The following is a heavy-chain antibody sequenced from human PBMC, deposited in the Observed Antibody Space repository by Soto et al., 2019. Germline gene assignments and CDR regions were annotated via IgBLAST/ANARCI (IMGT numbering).Heavy chain of an antibody. J-gene: IGHJ4*02. CDR3: ASARGVRYFDWLSSVSEVDY. CDR1: GYSINSGYF. D-gene: IGHD3-9*01. V-gene: IGHV4-38-2*01. Sequence: TSETLSLTCGVSGYSINSGYFWGWVRQPPGKGLEWIGSIYYSGSTYYNPSLKSRVTISVDTSKNQFSLKLSSVTAADTAVYYCASARGVRYFDWLSSVSEVDYWGQGTLVTVSS. CDR2: IYYSGST.